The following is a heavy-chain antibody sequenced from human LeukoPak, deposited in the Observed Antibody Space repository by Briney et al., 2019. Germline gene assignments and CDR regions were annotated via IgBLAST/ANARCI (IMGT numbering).Heavy chain of an antibody. CDR2: IYYSGST. D-gene: IGHD3-22*01. CDR1: GGSISSYY. CDR3: ARDFDDSSGYYYRFGDYYYGMDV. Sequence: SETLSLTCTVSGGSISSYYWSWIRQPPGKGLEWIGYIYYSGSTNYNPSLKSRVTISVDTSKNQFSLKLSSVTAADTAVYYCARDFDDSSGYYYRFGDYYYGMDVWGQGTTVTVSS. V-gene: IGHV4-59*01. J-gene: IGHJ6*02.